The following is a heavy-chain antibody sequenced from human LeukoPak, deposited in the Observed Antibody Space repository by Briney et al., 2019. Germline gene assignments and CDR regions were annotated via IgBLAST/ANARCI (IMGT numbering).Heavy chain of an antibody. CDR3: ARDCTGGNCYSSLGDY. CDR1: GFTFSSYA. Sequence: GGSLRLSCAASGFTFSSYAMHWVRQAPGKGLEWVAVISYDGSNKYYADSVKGRFTISRDNSKNTLYLQMNSLRSDDTAVYYCARDCTGGNCYSSLGDYWGQGTLVTVSS. V-gene: IGHV3-30*04. D-gene: IGHD2-15*01. CDR2: ISYDGSNK. J-gene: IGHJ4*02.